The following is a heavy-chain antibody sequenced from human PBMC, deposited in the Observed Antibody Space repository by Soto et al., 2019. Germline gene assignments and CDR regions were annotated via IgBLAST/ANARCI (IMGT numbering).Heavy chain of an antibody. Sequence: GGSLRLSCTASGFTFGDYAMSWFRQAPGKGLEWVGFIRSKAYDKTTKYAASVKGRFSISRDDSKSIAYLQMNSLKTEDTAVYYCTRWWFDGIDVWGQGTTVTVSS. V-gene: IGHV3-49*03. CDR1: GFTFGDYA. J-gene: IGHJ6*02. D-gene: IGHD2-15*01. CDR3: TRWWFDGIDV. CDR2: IRSKAYDKTT.